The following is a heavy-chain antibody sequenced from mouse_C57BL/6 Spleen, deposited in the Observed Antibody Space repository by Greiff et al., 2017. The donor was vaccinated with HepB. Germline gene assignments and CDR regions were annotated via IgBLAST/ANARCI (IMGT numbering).Heavy chain of an antibody. V-gene: IGHV1-82*01. CDR3: ARSRGRPYAMDY. J-gene: IGHJ4*01. CDR2: IYPGDGDT. Sequence: QVQLKESGPELVKPGASVKISCKASGYAFSSSWMNWVKQRPGKGLEWIGRIYPGDGDTNYNGKFKGKATLTADKSSSTAYMQLSSLTSEDSAVYCCARSRGRPYAMDYWGQGTSVTVSS. CDR1: GYAFSSSW.